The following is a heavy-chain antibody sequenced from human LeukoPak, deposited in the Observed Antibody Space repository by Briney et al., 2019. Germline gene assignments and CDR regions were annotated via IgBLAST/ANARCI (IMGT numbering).Heavy chain of an antibody. J-gene: IGHJ4*02. V-gene: IGHV1-69*04. CDR1: GGTFSSYA. CDR3: ARGRDGYNPRFDY. Sequence: SVKVSCKASGGTFSSYAISWVRRAPGQGLEWMGRIIPILGIANYAQKFQGRVTITADKSTSTAYMELSSLRSEDTAVYYCARGRDGYNPRFDYWGQGTLVTVSS. CDR2: IIPILGIA. D-gene: IGHD5-24*01.